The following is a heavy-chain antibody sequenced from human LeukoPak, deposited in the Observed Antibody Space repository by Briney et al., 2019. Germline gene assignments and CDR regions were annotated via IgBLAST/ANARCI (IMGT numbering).Heavy chain of an antibody. J-gene: IGHJ6*02. V-gene: IGHV4-59*01. CDR2: IYYSGST. CDR1: GGSIRSYY. D-gene: IGHD1-26*01. CDR3: ARDGRPSLLYGLDV. Sequence: SETLSLTCTVSGGSIRSYYWSWIRQPPGKGLEWIGYIYYSGSTNYNPSLKSRVTISVDTSKNQFSLKLSSVTAADTAVYYCARDGRPSLLYGLDVWGQGTTVTVS.